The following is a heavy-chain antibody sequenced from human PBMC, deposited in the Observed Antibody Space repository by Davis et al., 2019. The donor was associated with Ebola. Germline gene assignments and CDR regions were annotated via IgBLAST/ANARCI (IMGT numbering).Heavy chain of an antibody. D-gene: IGHD6-6*01. Sequence: PGGSLRLSCAASGFTVSSNYMSWVRQAPGKGLEWVSVIYSDGSTYYADSVKGRFTISRDNSKNTLYLQMNSLRAEDTAVYYCARDTVRSSPSFCYFDYWGQGTLVTVSS. CDR1: GFTVSSNY. J-gene: IGHJ4*02. CDR3: ARDTVRSSPSFCYFDY. V-gene: IGHV3-66*01. CDR2: IYSDGST.